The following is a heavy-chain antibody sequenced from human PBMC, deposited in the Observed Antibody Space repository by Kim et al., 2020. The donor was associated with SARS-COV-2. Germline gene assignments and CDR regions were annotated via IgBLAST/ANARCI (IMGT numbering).Heavy chain of an antibody. J-gene: IGHJ5*02. Sequence: SVKVSCKASGGTFSSYAISWVRQAPGQGLEWMGGIIPIFGTANYAQKFQGRVTITADESTSTAYMELSSLRSEDTAVYYCARVEENWNYTPGENWFDPWGQGTLVTVSS. CDR3: ARVEENWNYTPGENWFDP. V-gene: IGHV1-69*13. CDR1: GGTFSSYA. D-gene: IGHD1-7*01. CDR2: IIPIFGTA.